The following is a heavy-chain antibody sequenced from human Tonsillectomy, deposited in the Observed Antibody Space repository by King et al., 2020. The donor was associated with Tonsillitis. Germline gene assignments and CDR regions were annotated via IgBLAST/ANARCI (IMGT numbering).Heavy chain of an antibody. CDR3: ARGNWNDVFDY. J-gene: IGHJ4*02. D-gene: IGHD1-1*01. Sequence: VQLVESGGGLMQPGGSLRLSCAASGFIVSRHYMSWVRQAPGKGLEWVSIIYSSGTTFYAVSVKGRFTISRDNAKNTLFLQMKDVRVEDTAVYYCARGNWNDVFDYWGQGTPVTVSS. V-gene: IGHV3-53*01. CDR1: GFIVSRHY. CDR2: IYSSGTT.